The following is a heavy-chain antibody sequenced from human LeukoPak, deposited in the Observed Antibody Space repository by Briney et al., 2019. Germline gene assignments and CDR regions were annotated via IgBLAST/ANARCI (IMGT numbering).Heavy chain of an antibody. D-gene: IGHD6-13*01. J-gene: IGHJ4*02. CDR2: IYYGGST. Sequence: PSETLSLTCTVSVGSISSSSYYWDWIRQPPGKGLEWIGSIYYGGSTYYNPSLKSRVTISVDTSKNQFSLDLTSVTAADTAVYYCARHGSAAAGHGYFDYWGQGTLVTVSS. CDR1: VGSISSSSYY. V-gene: IGHV4-39*01. CDR3: ARHGSAAAGHGYFDY.